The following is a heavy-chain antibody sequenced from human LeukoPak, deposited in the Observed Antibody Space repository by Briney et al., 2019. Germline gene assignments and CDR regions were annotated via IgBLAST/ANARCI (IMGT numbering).Heavy chain of an antibody. Sequence: SETLSLTCTVSGGSISSYYWSWIRQPPGKGLEWIGYIYYSGSTNYNPSLKSRVTISVDTSKNQFSLKLSSVTAADTAVYYCAIAYTSWSFDYWGQGTLVTVSS. CDR2: IYYSGST. CDR3: AIAYTSWSFDY. D-gene: IGHD2-2*02. CDR1: GGSISSYY. J-gene: IGHJ4*02. V-gene: IGHV4-59*01.